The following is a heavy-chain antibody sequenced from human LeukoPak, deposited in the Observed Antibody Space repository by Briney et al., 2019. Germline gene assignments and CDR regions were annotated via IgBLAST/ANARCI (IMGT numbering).Heavy chain of an antibody. J-gene: IGHJ2*01. CDR1: GFTFSSYS. Sequence: TAGGSLRLSCAASGFTFSSYSMNWVRQAPGKGLEWVSSISSSSSYIYYADSVKGRFTISRDNAKNSLYLQMNSLRAEDTAVYYCARGVLDANWYFDLWGRGTLVTVSS. CDR3: ARGVLDANWYFDL. V-gene: IGHV3-21*01. CDR2: ISSSSSYI. D-gene: IGHD3-3*02.